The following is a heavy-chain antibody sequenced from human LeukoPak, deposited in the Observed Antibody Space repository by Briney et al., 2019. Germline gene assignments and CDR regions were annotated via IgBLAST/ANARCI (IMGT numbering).Heavy chain of an antibody. CDR1: GFTVNSNY. D-gene: IGHD3-3*01. Sequence: PGGSLRLSCAASGFTVNSNYMSWVRQAPGKGLEWVSVIYSGGSTYYADSVKGRFTISRDNSKNTPYLQMNSLRAEDTAVYYCARDSRDFWSGYYSNWGQGTLVTVSS. CDR2: IYSGGST. V-gene: IGHV3-53*01. CDR3: ARDSRDFWSGYYSN. J-gene: IGHJ4*02.